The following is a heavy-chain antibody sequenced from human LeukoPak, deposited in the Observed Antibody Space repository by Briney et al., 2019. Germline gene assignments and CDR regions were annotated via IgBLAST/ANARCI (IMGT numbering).Heavy chain of an antibody. CDR1: GFTFTSYA. CDR2: ISGTGGTT. D-gene: IGHD5-18*01. J-gene: IGHJ4*02. V-gene: IGHV3-23*01. Sequence: PGGSLRLSCAASGFTFTSYAMTWVRQAPGRGLEWVSAISGTGGTTYSADSVKGRFTISRDNSKNTMYLQMNSLRAEDTAVYYCARDLVQLWSKDFWGQGTLVTVSS. CDR3: ARDLVQLWSKDF.